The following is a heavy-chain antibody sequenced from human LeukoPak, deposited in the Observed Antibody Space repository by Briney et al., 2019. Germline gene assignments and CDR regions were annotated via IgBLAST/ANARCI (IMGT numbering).Heavy chain of an antibody. Sequence: PGGPLRLPCAASGFTFSTYATPWVPEAPGKALKYVSSISSNGGSPYYANPVKGRFIISRDNSKYTLYLQMGSLRAEDMAVYYCARVARSEVYYYDSSGYYYGYEWYYFDYWGQGTLVTVSS. V-gene: IGHV3-64*01. D-gene: IGHD3-22*01. CDR3: ARVARSEVYYYDSSGYYYGYEWYYFDY. CDR2: ISSNGGSP. J-gene: IGHJ4*02. CDR1: GFTFSTYA.